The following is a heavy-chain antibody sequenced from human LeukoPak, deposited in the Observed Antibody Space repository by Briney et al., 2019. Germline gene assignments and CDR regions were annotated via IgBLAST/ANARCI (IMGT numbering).Heavy chain of an antibody. CDR2: ISWNSGSI. CDR3: AKDFYYDSSGPEGYFDL. CDR1: GLSIADYT. V-gene: IGHV3-9*01. D-gene: IGHD3-22*01. Sequence: GGSLRLSCEASGLSIADYTMHWVRQAPGKGLEWVSGISWNSGSIGYADSVKGRFTISRDNAKKSLYLQMNSLRAEDTALYYCAKDFYYDSSGPEGYFDLWGRGTLVTVSS. J-gene: IGHJ2*01.